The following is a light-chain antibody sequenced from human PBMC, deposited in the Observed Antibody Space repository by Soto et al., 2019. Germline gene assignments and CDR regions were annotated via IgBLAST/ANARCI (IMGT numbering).Light chain of an antibody. Sequence: AIRMTQSPSSFSASTGDRVTITCRASQGISSYLAWYQQKPGKAPKLLIYAASTLQSGVPSRFSGSASGTDFPLTISCLQSEDFATYYCQQYYSYPFTFGPGTKVDIK. CDR1: QGISSY. V-gene: IGKV1-8*01. J-gene: IGKJ3*01. CDR2: AAS. CDR3: QQYYSYPFT.